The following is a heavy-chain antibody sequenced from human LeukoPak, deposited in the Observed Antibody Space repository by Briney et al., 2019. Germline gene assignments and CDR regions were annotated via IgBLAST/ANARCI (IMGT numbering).Heavy chain of an antibody. V-gene: IGHV3-74*01. CDR3: ARGEYCSGGSCYSAAFDI. J-gene: IGHJ3*02. CDR2: IYSDGSST. D-gene: IGHD2-15*01. CDR1: GFTFSSYW. Sequence: GGSLRLSCAASGFTFSSYWMHWVRQAPGKGVVWVSRIYSDGSSTNYADSVKRLFTISRDNAKNTLYLQMNSLRAEDTAVYYCARGEYCSGGSCYSAAFDIWGQGTMVTVSS.